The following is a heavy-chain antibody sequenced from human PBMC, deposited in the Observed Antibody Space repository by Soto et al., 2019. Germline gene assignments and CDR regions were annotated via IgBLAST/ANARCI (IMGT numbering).Heavy chain of an antibody. CDR1: GGSISSSSYY. D-gene: IGHD3-3*01. V-gene: IGHV4-39*01. CDR2: IYYSGST. Sequence: SETLTLTCTVSGGSISSSSYYWGWIRQPPRKGLEWIGSIYYSGSTYYNPSLKSRVTISVDTSKNQFSLKLSSVTAADTAVYYCASLNTIFGVVMNYNWFDPWGQGTLVTVSS. CDR3: ASLNTIFGVVMNYNWFDP. J-gene: IGHJ5*02.